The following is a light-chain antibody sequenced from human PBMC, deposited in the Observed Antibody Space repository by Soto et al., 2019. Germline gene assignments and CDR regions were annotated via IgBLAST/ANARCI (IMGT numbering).Light chain of an antibody. CDR2: GVS. J-gene: IGLJ2*01. CDR1: SSDIGGYNY. Sequence: QSALTQPASVSGSPGQSITISCTGTSSDIGGYNYVSWYQQYPGKAPKLMIFGVSDRPSGVSNRFSGSKSGNTASLTISGLQAEDEGDYYCSSYKTSSTVVVFGGGTKLTVL. CDR3: SSYKTSSTVVV. V-gene: IGLV2-14*01.